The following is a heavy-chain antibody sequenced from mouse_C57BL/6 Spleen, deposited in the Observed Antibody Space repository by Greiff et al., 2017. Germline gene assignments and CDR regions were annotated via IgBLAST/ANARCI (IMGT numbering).Heavy chain of an antibody. D-gene: IGHD3-1*01. J-gene: IGHJ2*01. CDR2: IDPSDGYT. CDR3: ARGGLRRFDY. V-gene: IGHV1-50*01. Sequence: QVHVKQPGAELVKPGASVKLSCKASGYTFTSYWMQWVKQRPGQGLEWIGEIDPSDGYTNYNQKFKGKATLTVDTSYSTAYMQLSSLTSEDSAVYYCARGGLRRFDYWGQGTTLTVSS. CDR1: GYTFTSYW.